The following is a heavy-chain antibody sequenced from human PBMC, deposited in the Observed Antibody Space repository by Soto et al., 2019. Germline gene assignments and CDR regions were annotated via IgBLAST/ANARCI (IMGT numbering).Heavy chain of an antibody. Sequence: QVQLVQSGAQVKKPGASVKVSCKASGYTFDNYALHWVRQAPGRRLEWMGWINAGNGYTKYSQSFQGRVTITRDTSASTVHMALSSLGLEDTAVYYCARVQYSGYDFKLAFDIWGQATMVTVSS. CDR2: INAGNGYT. CDR3: ARVQYSGYDFKLAFDI. J-gene: IGHJ3*02. V-gene: IGHV1-3*01. D-gene: IGHD5-12*01. CDR1: GYTFDNYA.